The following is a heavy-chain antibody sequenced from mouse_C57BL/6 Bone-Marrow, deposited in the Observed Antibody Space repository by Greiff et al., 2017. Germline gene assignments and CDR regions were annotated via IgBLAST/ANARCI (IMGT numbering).Heavy chain of an antibody. J-gene: IGHJ3*01. CDR1: GYTFTDYY. V-gene: IGHV1-19*01. CDR2: INPYNGGT. Sequence: VQLQQSGPVLVKPGASVKMSCKASGYTFTDYYMNWVKQSHGKSLEWIGVINPYNGGTSYNQKFKGKATLTVDKSSSTAYMELNSLTSEDSAVYYCAIFGGWLLSFAYWGQGTLVTVSA. D-gene: IGHD2-3*01. CDR3: AIFGGWLLSFAY.